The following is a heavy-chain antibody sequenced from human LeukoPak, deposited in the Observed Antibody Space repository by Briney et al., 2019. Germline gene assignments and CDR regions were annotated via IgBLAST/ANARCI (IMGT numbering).Heavy chain of an antibody. V-gene: IGHV1-2*02. Sequence: VKVSCKASGYTFTGYYMHWVRQAPGQGLEWMGWINPNSGGTNYAQKFQGRVTMTRDTSISTAYMELSRLRSDDTAVYYCARVLRFLEWSARGSFDYWGQGTLVTVSS. CDR3: ARVLRFLEWSARGSFDY. J-gene: IGHJ4*02. D-gene: IGHD3-3*01. CDR2: INPNSGGT. CDR1: GYTFTGYY.